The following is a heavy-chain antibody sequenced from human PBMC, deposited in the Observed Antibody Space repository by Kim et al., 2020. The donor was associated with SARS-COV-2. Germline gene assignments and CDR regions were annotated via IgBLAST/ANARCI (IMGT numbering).Heavy chain of an antibody. CDR3: ARASMMVVVVNAFDI. J-gene: IGHJ3*02. Sequence: SETLSLTCTVSGGSISSGGYYWSWIRQHTGKGLEWIGYIYYSGSTYYNPSLKSRVTISVDTSKNQFSLKLSSVTAADTAVYYCARASMMVVVVNAFDIWGEGRMVSLSS. CDR2: IYYSGST. D-gene: IGHD3-22*01. V-gene: IGHV4-31*03. CDR1: GGSISSGGYY.